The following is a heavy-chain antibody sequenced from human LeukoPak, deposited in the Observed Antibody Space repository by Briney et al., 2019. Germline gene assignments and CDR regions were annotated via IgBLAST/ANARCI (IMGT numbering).Heavy chain of an antibody. CDR1: GFTFSSYA. V-gene: IGHV3-23*01. CDR2: ISGSGGST. CDR3: AKDRLKEGFDY. D-gene: IGHD6-6*01. Sequence: GGSLRLSCTASGFTFSSYAMNWVRQAPGKGLEWVSAISGSGGSTYYADSVKGRFTISRDNSKNTLYLQMNSLRAEDTAVYYCAKDRLKEGFDYWGQGTLVTVSS. J-gene: IGHJ4*02.